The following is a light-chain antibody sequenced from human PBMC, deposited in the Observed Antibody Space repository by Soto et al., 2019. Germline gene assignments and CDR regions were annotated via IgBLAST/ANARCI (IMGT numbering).Light chain of an antibody. V-gene: IGKV3-20*01. CDR1: QSVSSNQ. CDR2: DAS. CDR3: QQYGNSQGS. J-gene: IGKJ3*01. Sequence: EIVLTQSPGTLSLSPGERATLSCRASQSVSSNQLAWYQQKPGQAPRLLIYDASRRATGIPDRFSGSGSETDFTLTISRLEPEDFAVYYCQQYGNSQGSFGPGTNVDIK.